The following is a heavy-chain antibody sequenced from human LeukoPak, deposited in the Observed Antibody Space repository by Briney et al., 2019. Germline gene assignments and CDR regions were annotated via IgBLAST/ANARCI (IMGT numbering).Heavy chain of an antibody. CDR1: VGSISSYY. CDR3: ARDLEYYDILTGYYPYNWFDP. D-gene: IGHD3-9*01. J-gene: IGHJ5*02. Sequence: SETLSLTCTVSVGSISSYYWSWIRQPPGKGLEGIGYIYYSGSTNYNPSLKSRVTISVDTSKNQFSLKLCSVIAVVTAVDYCARDLEYYDILTGYYPYNWFDPWGQGTLVTVSS. CDR2: IYYSGST. V-gene: IGHV4-59*01.